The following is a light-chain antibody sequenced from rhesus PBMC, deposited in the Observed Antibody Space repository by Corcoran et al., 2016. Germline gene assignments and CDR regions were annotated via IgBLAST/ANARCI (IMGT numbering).Light chain of an antibody. CDR2: ADN. V-gene: IGLV3-25*02. J-gene: IGLJ6*01. Sequence: SYDLTQPPSVSAASGQTARITCGGDSIGSKNVHWYQQNPAQAPVLVLFADNNRPSWIPERFSGSNSGNTATLTISRVEAGDEADYYCQVCVAGTKYAVFGSGTMLTGL. CDR3: QVCVAGTKYAV. CDR1: SIGSKN.